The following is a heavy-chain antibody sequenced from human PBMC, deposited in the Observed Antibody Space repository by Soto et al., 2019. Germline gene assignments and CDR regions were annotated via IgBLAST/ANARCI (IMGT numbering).Heavy chain of an antibody. V-gene: IGHV3-33*01. Sequence: QVQLVESGGGVVQPGRSLRLSCAASGFTFSSYGMHWVRQAPGKGLEWEAVIWYDGSNKYYADSVKGRFTISRDNSKNTLYLQMNSLRAEDTAVYYCARDGGFANYDISRSESYYYGMDVWGQGTTVTVSS. CDR1: GFTFSSYG. CDR2: IWYDGSNK. J-gene: IGHJ6*02. D-gene: IGHD3-9*01. CDR3: ARDGGFANYDISRSESYYYGMDV.